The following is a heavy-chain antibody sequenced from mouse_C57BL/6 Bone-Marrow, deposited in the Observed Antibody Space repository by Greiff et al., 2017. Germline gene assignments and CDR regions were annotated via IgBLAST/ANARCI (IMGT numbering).Heavy chain of an antibody. CDR1: GFTFSSYA. V-gene: IGHV5-9-1*02. CDR2: ISSGGDYI. Sequence: DVMLVESGEGLVKPGGSLKLSCAASGFTFSSYAMSWVRQTPEKRLEWVAYISSGGDYIYYADTVKGRFTISRDHARNTLYLQMSSLKSEDTAMYYCTNWAMDYWGQGTSVTVSS. J-gene: IGHJ4*01. CDR3: TNWAMDY. D-gene: IGHD4-1*02.